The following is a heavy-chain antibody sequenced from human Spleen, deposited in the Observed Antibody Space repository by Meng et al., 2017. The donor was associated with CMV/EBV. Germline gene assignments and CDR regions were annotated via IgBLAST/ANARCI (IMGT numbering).Heavy chain of an antibody. CDR1: GFTFSSYA. J-gene: IGHJ5*02. V-gene: IGHV3-23*01. CDR2: ISGSGGST. Sequence: GGSLRLSCAASGFTFSSYAMSWVRQAPGKGLEWVSAISGSGGSTYYADSVKGRFTISRDNSKNTLYLQMNSLRAEDTAVYYCAKSLGYDFWSGYRGGGNSGFDPWGQGTLVTVSS. D-gene: IGHD3-3*01. CDR3: AKSLGYDFWSGYRGGGNSGFDP.